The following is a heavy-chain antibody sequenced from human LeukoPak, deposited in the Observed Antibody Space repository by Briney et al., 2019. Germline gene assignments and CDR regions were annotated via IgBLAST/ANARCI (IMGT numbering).Heavy chain of an antibody. V-gene: IGHV4-31*11. Sequence: SETLSLTCAVYGGSFSGYYWSWIRQHPGKGLEWIGYIYYSGSTYYNPSLKSRVTISVDTSKNQFSLKLSSVTAADTAVYYCARDGIVGAFDPWGQGTLVTVSS. CDR3: ARDGIVGAFDP. D-gene: IGHD1-26*01. CDR2: IYYSGST. J-gene: IGHJ5*02. CDR1: GGSFSGYY.